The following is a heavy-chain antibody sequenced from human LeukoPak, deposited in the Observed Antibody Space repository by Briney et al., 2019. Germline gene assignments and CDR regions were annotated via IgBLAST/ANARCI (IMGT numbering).Heavy chain of an antibody. V-gene: IGHV1-69*13. CDR3: ARTARIAATVGDYFDY. CDR1: GGTFSSYA. Sequence: SVKVSCKASGGTFSSYAISWVRQAPGQGLEWMGGIIPIFGTANYAQKFQGRVTITADESTSTAYMELSSLRSEDTAVYYCARTARIAATVGDYFDYWGQGTLVTVSS. J-gene: IGHJ4*02. CDR2: IIPIFGTA. D-gene: IGHD6-13*01.